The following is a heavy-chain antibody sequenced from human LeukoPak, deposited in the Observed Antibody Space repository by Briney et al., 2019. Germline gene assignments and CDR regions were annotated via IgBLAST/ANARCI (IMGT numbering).Heavy chain of an antibody. CDR3: AKDSVFREGYFDY. CDR2: ISWNSGSL. V-gene: IGHV3-9*01. CDR1: GFTFDDYA. J-gene: IGHJ4*02. Sequence: PGRSLRLSCAASGFTFDDYAMHWVRQAPGKGLEWISGISWNSGSLGYADSVKGRFTISRDNAKNSLYLQMNSLRAEDTGLYYCAKDSVFREGYFDYWGQGTLVTVSS.